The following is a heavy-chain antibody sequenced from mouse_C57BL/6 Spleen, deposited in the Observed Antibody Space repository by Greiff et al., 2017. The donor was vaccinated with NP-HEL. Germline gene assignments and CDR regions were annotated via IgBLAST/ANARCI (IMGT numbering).Heavy chain of an antibody. V-gene: IGHV1-26*01. CDR3: SRDYYFDY. J-gene: IGHJ2*01. Sequence: EVQLQQSGPELVKPGASVKISCKASGYTFTDYYMNWVKQSHGKSLEWIGDINPNNGGTSYNQKFKGKATLTVDKSSSTAYMELRSLTSEDSAVYYWSRDYYFDYWGQGTTLTVSS. CDR1: GYTFTDYY. CDR2: INPNNGGT.